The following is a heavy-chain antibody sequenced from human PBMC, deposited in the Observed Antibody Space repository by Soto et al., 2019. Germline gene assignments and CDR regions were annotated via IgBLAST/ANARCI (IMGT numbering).Heavy chain of an antibody. CDR2: ISGSGGST. D-gene: IGHD1-1*01. CDR3: VGYPGLDY. Sequence: PXGALIVPCAASGFTFSGYAMSWVRQAPGKGLEWVSAISGSGGSTYYADSVKVRFTISRDNSKNTLDLQMNSLRAEDTAVYYFVGYPGLDYWGHGTLVTVYS. CDR1: GFTFSGYA. V-gene: IGHV3-23*01. J-gene: IGHJ4*01.